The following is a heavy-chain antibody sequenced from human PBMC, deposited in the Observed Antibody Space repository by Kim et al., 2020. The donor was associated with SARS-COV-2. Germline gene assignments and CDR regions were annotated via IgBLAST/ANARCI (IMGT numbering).Heavy chain of an antibody. CDR1: GFTFSSYG. CDR2: IWYDGSNK. J-gene: IGHJ6*02. CDR3: AKGLGEVGATSPYYYGMDV. V-gene: IGHV3-33*06. Sequence: GGSLRLSCAASGFTFSSYGMHWVRQAPGKGLEWVAVIWYDGSNKYYADSVKGRFTISRDNSKNTLYLQMNSLRAEDTAVYYCAKGLGEVGATSPYYYGMDVWGQGTTVTVSS. D-gene: IGHD1-26*01.